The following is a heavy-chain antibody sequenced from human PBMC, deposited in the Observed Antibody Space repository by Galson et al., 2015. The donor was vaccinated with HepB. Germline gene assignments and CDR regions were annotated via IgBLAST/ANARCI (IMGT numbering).Heavy chain of an antibody. CDR3: TRWGQFCDSHSCSPYDYSGLDI. V-gene: IGHV3-7*01. Sequence: SLRLSCAASGFSFSNYWMSWVRQAPGKGVEWPANIRRDGSGQQYVDSVKGRFTISRDNSKNSLYLQMDSLGVDDTATYYCTRWGQFCDSHSCSPYDYSGLDIWGQGTTVTVSS. CDR2: IRRDGSGQ. J-gene: IGHJ6*02. D-gene: IGHD2/OR15-2a*01. CDR1: GFSFSNYW.